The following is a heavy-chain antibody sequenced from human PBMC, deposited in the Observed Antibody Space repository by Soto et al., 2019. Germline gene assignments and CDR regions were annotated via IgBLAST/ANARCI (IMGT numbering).Heavy chain of an antibody. D-gene: IGHD3-22*01. Sequence: QVQLVESGGGVVQPGRSLRLSCAASGFTFSNYGMHWVRQAPGKGLEWVAVIWYDGSNKYYADSVKGRFTISRDNSKNTLYLQMNSLSAEDTAVYYCAREGVGYYDSSGYSAYFQHWGQGTLVTVSS. V-gene: IGHV3-33*01. CDR1: GFTFSNYG. J-gene: IGHJ1*01. CDR2: IWYDGSNK. CDR3: AREGVGYYDSSGYSAYFQH.